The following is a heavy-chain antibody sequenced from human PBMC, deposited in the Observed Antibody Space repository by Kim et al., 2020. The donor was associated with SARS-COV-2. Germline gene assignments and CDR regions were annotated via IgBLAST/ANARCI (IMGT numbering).Heavy chain of an antibody. CDR2: IIPIFGTA. D-gene: IGHD6-6*01. V-gene: IGHV1-69*13. CDR1: GGTFSSYA. Sequence: SVKVSCKASGGTFSSYAISWVRQAPGQGLEWMGGIIPIFGTANYAQKFQGRVTITADESTSTAYMELSSLRSEDTAVYYCARAEIAARDYYYYGMDVWGQGTTVTVSS. CDR3: ARAEIAARDYYYYGMDV. J-gene: IGHJ6*02.